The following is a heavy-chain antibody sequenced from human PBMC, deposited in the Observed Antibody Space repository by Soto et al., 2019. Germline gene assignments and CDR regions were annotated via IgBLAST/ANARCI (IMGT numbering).Heavy chain of an antibody. CDR2: ISYDGYNK. D-gene: IGHD6-13*01. J-gene: IGHJ6*02. CDR1: GFTFSSYG. V-gene: IGHV3-30*18. Sequence: QVQLVESGGGVVQPGRSLRLSCAASGFTFSSYGMHWVRQAPGKGLEWVAVISYDGYNKYYADSVKGRLTISRDNSKDTLYLQMNRLRAEDTAVYYCAKAGQQLTNYYYYGMDVWGQGTTVTVSS. CDR3: AKAGQQLTNYYYYGMDV.